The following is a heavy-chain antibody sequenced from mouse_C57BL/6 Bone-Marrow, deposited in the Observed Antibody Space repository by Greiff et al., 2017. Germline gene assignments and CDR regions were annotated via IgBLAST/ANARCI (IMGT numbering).Heavy chain of an antibody. D-gene: IGHD2-3*01. CDR3: ARKGWLPYAMDY. CDR1: GYTFTSYW. Sequence: QVQLQQPGAELVRPGSSVKLSCKASGYTFTSYWMDWVKQRPGQGLEWIGNIYPSDSETHYNQKFKGKATLTVDKSSSTSYMQLSNLTSEASAVYYCARKGWLPYAMDYWGQGTSVTVSS. V-gene: IGHV1-61*01. CDR2: IYPSDSET. J-gene: IGHJ4*01.